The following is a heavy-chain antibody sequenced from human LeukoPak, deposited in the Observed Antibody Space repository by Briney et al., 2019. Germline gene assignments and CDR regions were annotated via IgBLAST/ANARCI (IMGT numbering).Heavy chain of an antibody. CDR3: ARAPGTTFDY. V-gene: IGHV4-38-2*02. Sequence: SETLSLTCTVSGYSISNNFYWAWIRQSPGKGLEWIVSINYSWSTYYNPSLKSRVTISVGTSKNQFSLKLTSVTAADTAVYYCARAPGTTFDYWGHGNMVTVSS. J-gene: IGHJ4*01. CDR2: INYSWST. D-gene: IGHD4-17*01. CDR1: GYSISNNFY.